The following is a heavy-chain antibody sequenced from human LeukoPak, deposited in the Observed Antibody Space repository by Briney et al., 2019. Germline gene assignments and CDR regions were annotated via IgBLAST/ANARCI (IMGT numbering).Heavy chain of an antibody. CDR2: ISYDGSNK. J-gene: IGHJ4*02. CDR1: GFTFSSYA. D-gene: IGHD3-9*01. Sequence: GGSLRLSCAASGFTFSSYAMHWVRQAPGKGLEWVAVISYDGSNKYYADSVKGRFTISRDNSKNTLYLQMNSLRAEDMAVYYCARESLVDDDIRSFDYWGQGTLVTVSS. CDR3: ARESLVDDDIRSFDY. V-gene: IGHV3-30*01.